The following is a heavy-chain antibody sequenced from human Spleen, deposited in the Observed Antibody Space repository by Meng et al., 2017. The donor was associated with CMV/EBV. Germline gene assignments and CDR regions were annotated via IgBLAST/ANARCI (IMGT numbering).Heavy chain of an antibody. D-gene: IGHD3-10*01. Sequence: GESLKISCEASGYSFTNYWIGWVRQMPGKGLEWMGIIYPGDSDTRYSPSFQGQVTISADKSISTAYLQWSSLKASDTAMYYCARLQRGSGYYSYGMDVWDLGTTVTVSS. J-gene: IGHJ6*02. CDR2: IYPGDSDT. V-gene: IGHV5-51*01. CDR1: GYSFTNYW. CDR3: ARLQRGSGYYSYGMDV.